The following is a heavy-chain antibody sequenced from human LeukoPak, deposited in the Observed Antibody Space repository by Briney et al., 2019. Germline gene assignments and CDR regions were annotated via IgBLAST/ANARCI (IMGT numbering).Heavy chain of an antibody. CDR2: IKKDGSRQ. CDR1: GFTFSDSW. V-gene: IGHV3-7*01. J-gene: IGHJ6*02. Sequence: GGSLRLSCVASGFTFSDSWMSWVRQAPGKGLEWVADIKKDGSRQDYVDSVKGRFTISRDNAKNSLYLQMDSLRVEDTAVYYCATYTNWVAGDVWGQGTTVSVSS. D-gene: IGHD7-27*01. CDR3: ATYTNWVAGDV.